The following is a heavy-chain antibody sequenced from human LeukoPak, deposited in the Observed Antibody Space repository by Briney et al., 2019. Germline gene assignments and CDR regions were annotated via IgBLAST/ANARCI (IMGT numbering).Heavy chain of an antibody. D-gene: IGHD3-3*01. V-gene: IGHV3-7*03. CDR1: GFTFSTYW. Sequence: GGSLRLSCAASGFTFSTYWMNWVRQAPGKGLEWVANIKHDGSEKYYVDSVKGRFTISRDNSKNTLYLQMNSLRAEDTAVYYCAKEYDFADYWGQGTLVTVSS. J-gene: IGHJ4*02. CDR2: IKHDGSEK. CDR3: AKEYDFADY.